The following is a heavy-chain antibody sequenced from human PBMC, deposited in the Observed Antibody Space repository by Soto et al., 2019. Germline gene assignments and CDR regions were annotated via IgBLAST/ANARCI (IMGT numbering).Heavy chain of an antibody. D-gene: IGHD5-18*01. CDR3: AREDGYSYGQEAFDI. V-gene: IGHV3-30-3*01. J-gene: IGHJ3*02. CDR1: GFTFSSYA. Sequence: QVQLVESGGGVVQPGRSLRLSCAASGFTFSSYAMHWVRQAPGKGLEWVAVISYDGSNKYYADSVKGRFTISRCNSKNTLYLKMNSLRAEDTAVYYCAREDGYSYGQEAFDIWGQGTMVTVSS. CDR2: ISYDGSNK.